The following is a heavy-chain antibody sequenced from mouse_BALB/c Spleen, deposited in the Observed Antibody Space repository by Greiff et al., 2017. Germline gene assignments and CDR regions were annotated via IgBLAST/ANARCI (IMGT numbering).Heavy chain of an antibody. J-gene: IGHJ1*01. D-gene: IGHD2-3*01. CDR2: ISNGGGST. V-gene: IGHV5-12-2*01. Sequence: EVKLMESGGGLVQPGGSLKLSCAASGFTFSSYTMSWVRQTPEKRLEWVAYISNGGGSTYYPDTVKGRFTISRDNAKNTLYLQMSSLKSEDTAMYYCARQGYDGYLGYFDVWGAGTTVTVSS. CDR1: GFTFSSYT. CDR3: ARQGYDGYLGYFDV.